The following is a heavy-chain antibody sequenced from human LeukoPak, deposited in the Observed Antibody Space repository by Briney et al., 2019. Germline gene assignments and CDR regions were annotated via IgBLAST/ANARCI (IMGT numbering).Heavy chain of an antibody. CDR2: ISSSSSYT. J-gene: IGHJ5*02. CDR3: ARPPYSSSWDPGWFDP. V-gene: IGHV3-11*06. D-gene: IGHD6-13*01. CDR1: GFTFSDYY. Sequence: GGSLRLSCAASGFTFSDYYMSWIRQAPGKGLEWVSYISSSSSYTNYADSVKGRFTISRDNAKNSLYLQMNSLRAEDTAVYYCARPPYSSSWDPGWFDPWGQGTLITVSS.